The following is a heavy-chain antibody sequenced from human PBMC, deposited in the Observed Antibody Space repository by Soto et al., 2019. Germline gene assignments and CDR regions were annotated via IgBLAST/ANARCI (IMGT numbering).Heavy chain of an antibody. J-gene: IGHJ6*03. Sequence: QVQLVESGGGLVKPGGSLRLSCTASGFTFSDYYMSWILQAPGKGLEWVSYISSPGSTTYYAHSVKGRFTISRDNAKNSLYLQMNSLRVEDTAVYYCATSPFFRMDVWGKGTTVTVSS. V-gene: IGHV3-11*01. CDR2: ISSPGSTT. CDR1: GFTFSDYY. CDR3: ATSPFFRMDV.